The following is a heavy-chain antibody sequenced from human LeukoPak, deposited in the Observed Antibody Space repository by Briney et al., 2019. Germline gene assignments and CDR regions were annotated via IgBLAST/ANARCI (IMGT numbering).Heavy chain of an antibody. CDR3: AKVCDPSSGYIVVVTALWYGMDV. D-gene: IGHD2-21*02. CDR2: ISSSSSYI. J-gene: IGHJ6*02. CDR1: GFTFSSYS. V-gene: IGHV3-21*01. Sequence: GGSLRLSCAASGFTFSSYSMNWVRQAPGKGLEWVSSISSSSSYIYYADSVKGRFTISRDNAKNSLYLQMNSLRAEDTAVYYCAKVCDPSSGYIVVVTALWYGMDVWGQGTTVTVSS.